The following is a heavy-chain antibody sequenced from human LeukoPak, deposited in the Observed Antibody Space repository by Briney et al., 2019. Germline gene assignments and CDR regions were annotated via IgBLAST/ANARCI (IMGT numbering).Heavy chain of an antibody. J-gene: IGHJ6*03. Sequence: GASVWVSCKASGYTFTSYGITWVRQAPGQGLEWMGWISAYNGDIKYAQNLQGRVTMTTDTSTSTAYMELRSLRSDDTAVYYCARVGYDFWSGTHYYYYYMDIWGKGTTVTVSS. CDR3: ARVGYDFWSGTHYYYYYMDI. CDR1: GYTFTSYG. CDR2: ISAYNGDI. V-gene: IGHV1-18*01. D-gene: IGHD3-3*01.